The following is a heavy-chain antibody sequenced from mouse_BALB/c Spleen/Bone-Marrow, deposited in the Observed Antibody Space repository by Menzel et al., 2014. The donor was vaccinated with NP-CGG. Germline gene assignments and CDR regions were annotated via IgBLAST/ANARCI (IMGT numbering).Heavy chain of an antibody. D-gene: IGHD1-1*01. CDR2: IDPSYGGT. CDR3: ARENYGSSPAY. Sequence: QLQESGPELEKPGASVKLSCKASGYSFTDYNMNWVRQSNGKSLEWIGNIDPSYGGTTYNQKFRGKATLTVDKSSSTVYMQLKSLTSEDSAVYYCARENYGSSPAYWGQGTLVTVSA. J-gene: IGHJ3*01. V-gene: IGHV1S135*01. CDR1: GYSFTDYN.